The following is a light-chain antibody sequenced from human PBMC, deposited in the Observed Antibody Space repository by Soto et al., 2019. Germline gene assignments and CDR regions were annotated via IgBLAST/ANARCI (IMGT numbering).Light chain of an antibody. CDR1: QSVSSSY. Sequence: EIVLTQSPGTLSLSPGERATLSCRASQSVSSSYLAWYQQKPGQAPRLLIYGASSRATGIPDRFSGSGSGTDFNLTISRREPEDFAVYYCQQYGSSPQTFGQGTKLEIK. V-gene: IGKV3-20*01. CDR3: QQYGSSPQT. CDR2: GAS. J-gene: IGKJ2*01.